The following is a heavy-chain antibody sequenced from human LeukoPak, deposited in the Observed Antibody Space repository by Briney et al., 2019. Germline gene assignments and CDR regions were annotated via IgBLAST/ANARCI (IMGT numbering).Heavy chain of an antibody. CDR2: ISTSGST. J-gene: IGHJ6*03. V-gene: IGHV4-4*07. D-gene: IGHD4-17*01. CDR3: ARGLPSYGDYVDYYFYMDV. Sequence: TPSETLSLTCTVSGGSISSYYWSWIRQPAGKGLQWIGRISTSGSTNYNPSLKSRVTMSVDRSTNEFSLTVRSVTAADTALYYCARGLPSYGDYVDYYFYMDVWGKGTTVTVSS. CDR1: GGSISSYY.